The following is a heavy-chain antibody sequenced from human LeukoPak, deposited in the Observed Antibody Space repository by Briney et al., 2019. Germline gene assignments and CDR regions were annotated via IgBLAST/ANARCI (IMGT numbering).Heavy chain of an antibody. D-gene: IGHD2-21*02. CDR1: GSTFSSYE. Sequence: PGGSLRLSCAASGSTFSSYEMNWVRQAPGKGLEWVSYISSSGSTIYYADSVKGRFTISRDNAKNSLYLQMNSLRAEDTAVYYCASSAALYCGGDCYTNFDYWGQGTLVTVSS. CDR3: ASSAALYCGGDCYTNFDY. J-gene: IGHJ4*02. CDR2: ISSSGSTI. V-gene: IGHV3-48*03.